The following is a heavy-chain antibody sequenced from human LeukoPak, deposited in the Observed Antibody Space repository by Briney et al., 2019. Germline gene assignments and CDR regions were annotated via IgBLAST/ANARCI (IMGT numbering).Heavy chain of an antibody. Sequence: GGSLRLSCAASGFTFSSYEMNWVRQAAGKGREWVSYISSSGSTIYYADSVKGRFTISRDNAKNSLYLQMNSLRAEDTAVYYCARYDYVWGTHGYWGQGTLVTVSS. CDR1: GFTFSSYE. V-gene: IGHV3-48*03. CDR3: ARYDYVWGTHGY. D-gene: IGHD3-16*01. CDR2: ISSSGSTI. J-gene: IGHJ4*02.